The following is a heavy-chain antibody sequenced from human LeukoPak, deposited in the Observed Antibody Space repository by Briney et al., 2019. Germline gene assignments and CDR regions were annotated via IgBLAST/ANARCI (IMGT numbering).Heavy chain of an antibody. CDR1: GYTFTGYY. J-gene: IGHJ4*02. CDR3: ATGPHRVPHYSSSPSWGFDY. Sequence: ASVKVSCKASGYTFTGYYMHWVRQAPGQGLEWMGWINPNSGGTNYAQKFQGRVTMTRDTSISTAYMELSRLRSDDTAVYYCATGPHRVPHYSSSPSWGFDYWGQGTPVTLSS. D-gene: IGHD6-13*01. CDR2: INPNSGGT. V-gene: IGHV1-2*02.